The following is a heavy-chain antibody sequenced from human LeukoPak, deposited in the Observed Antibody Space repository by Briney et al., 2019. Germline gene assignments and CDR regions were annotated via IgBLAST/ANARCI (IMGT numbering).Heavy chain of an antibody. CDR2: IYYSGST. CDR1: GYSISSGYH. Sequence: SETLSLTCTVSGYSISSGYHWGWIRQPPGKGLEWIGSIYYSGSTYYNPSLKGRVTISVDTSKNQFSLKLSSVTAADTAVYYCARGGYSGYAFDYWGQGTLVTVSS. CDR3: ARGGYSGYAFDY. J-gene: IGHJ4*02. V-gene: IGHV4-38-2*02. D-gene: IGHD5-12*01.